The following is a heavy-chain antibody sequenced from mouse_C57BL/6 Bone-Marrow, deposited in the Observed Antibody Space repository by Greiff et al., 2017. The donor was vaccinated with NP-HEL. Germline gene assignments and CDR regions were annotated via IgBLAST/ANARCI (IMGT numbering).Heavy chain of an antibody. CDR2: IYPGSGNT. J-gene: IGHJ3*01. CDR3: ASGWLPAWFAY. Sequence: VQLQQSGPELVKPGASVKISCKASGYSFTSYYIHWVKQRPGQGLEWIGWIYPGSGNTKYNEKFKGKATLTADTSSSTAYMQLSSLTSEDSAVYYCASGWLPAWFAYWGQGTLVTVSA. D-gene: IGHD2-3*01. CDR1: GYSFTSYY. V-gene: IGHV1-66*01.